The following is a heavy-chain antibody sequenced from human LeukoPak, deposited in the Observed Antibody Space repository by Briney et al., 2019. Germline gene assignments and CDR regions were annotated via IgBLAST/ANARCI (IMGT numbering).Heavy chain of an antibody. D-gene: IGHD6-25*01. J-gene: IGHJ4*02. Sequence: QTGGSLRLSCAASGFTFSSYWMSWVRQAPGKGLEWVANIKQDGSEKYYVDSVKGRFTISRDNAKNSLYLQMNSLRAEDTAVYYCARGGYSRGQGSPFDYWGQGTLVTVSS. CDR3: ARGGYSRGQGSPFDY. CDR2: IKQDGSEK. V-gene: IGHV3-7*03. CDR1: GFTFSSYW.